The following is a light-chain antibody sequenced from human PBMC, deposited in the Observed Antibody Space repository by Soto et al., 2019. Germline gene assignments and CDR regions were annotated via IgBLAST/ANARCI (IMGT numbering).Light chain of an antibody. V-gene: IGKV3-20*01. Sequence: EIVLTQSPGTLSLSPGERATLSCRASQSVSSSYLAWYQQKPGQAPRLLIYGASSRATGIPDRFSGSGSGTGFTLTIRRLEPGDFAVYYCQQYGSSPCTFGPGTKVDIK. J-gene: IGKJ3*01. CDR1: QSVSSSY. CDR2: GAS. CDR3: QQYGSSPCT.